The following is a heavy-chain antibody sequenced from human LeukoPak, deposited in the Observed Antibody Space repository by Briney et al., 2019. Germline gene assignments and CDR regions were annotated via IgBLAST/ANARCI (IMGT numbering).Heavy chain of an antibody. CDR3: TTIVYTTGPTGFDY. J-gene: IGHJ4*02. D-gene: IGHD1-1*01. CDR1: GFTFSNAW. V-gene: IGHV3-15*01. Sequence: GGSLRLSCAASGFTFSNAWMSWVRQAPGKGLEWVGRIKSKTDGGTTDYAAPVKGRFTISRDDSKNTLYLQMNSLKTEDTAVYYCTTIVYTTGPTGFDYWGQGTLVTVSS. CDR2: IKSKTDGGTT.